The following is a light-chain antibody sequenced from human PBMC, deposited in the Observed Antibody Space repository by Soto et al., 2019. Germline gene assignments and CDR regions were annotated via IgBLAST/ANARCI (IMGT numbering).Light chain of an antibody. CDR1: QSVRSN. J-gene: IGKJ1*01. V-gene: IGKV3-15*01. Sequence: VMTQSPVTLSLSAGDSATLSCRASQSVRSNLAWYQQKTGQAPSLLIYGEFTRATGIPNRLSGTGSGTELNLTISRLQSEDFALYYCQQYNDWPLTCGQGTKVDIK. CDR3: QQYNDWPLT. CDR2: GEF.